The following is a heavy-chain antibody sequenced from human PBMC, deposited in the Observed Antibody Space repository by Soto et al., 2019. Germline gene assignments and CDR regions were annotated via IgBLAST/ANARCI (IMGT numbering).Heavy chain of an antibody. Sequence: QVQLVQSGAEVKKPGASVKVSCKASGYTFTSYGISWVRQAPGQGLEWMGWISAYNGNTNYAQKLQGRVTMTTDTSTSTAYMELRSLRSDDTAVYYCARGSQELRFLEWLSPYWYFDLWGRGTLVTVSS. D-gene: IGHD3-3*01. J-gene: IGHJ2*01. V-gene: IGHV1-18*01. CDR2: ISAYNGNT. CDR1: GYTFTSYG. CDR3: ARGSQELRFLEWLSPYWYFDL.